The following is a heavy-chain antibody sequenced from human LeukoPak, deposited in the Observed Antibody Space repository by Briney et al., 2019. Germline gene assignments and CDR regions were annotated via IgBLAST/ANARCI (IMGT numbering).Heavy chain of an antibody. V-gene: IGHV1-18*01. CDR1: GYTFTSYG. CDR3: ARGSRIQLWPQIDY. CDR2: ISAYNGNT. J-gene: IGHJ4*02. Sequence: ASVKVSCKASGYTFTSYGISWVRQAPGQGLEWMGWISAYNGNTNYAQKLQGRVTMTTDTSTSTAYMELRSLRSEDTAVYYCARGSRIQLWPQIDYWGQGTLVTVSS. D-gene: IGHD5-18*01.